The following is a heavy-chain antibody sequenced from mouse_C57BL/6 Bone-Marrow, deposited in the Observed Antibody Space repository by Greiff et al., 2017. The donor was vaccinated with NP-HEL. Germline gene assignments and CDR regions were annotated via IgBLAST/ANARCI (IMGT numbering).Heavy chain of an antibody. V-gene: IGHV5-15*01. CDR3: ARHGKSAY. CDR1: GFTFSDYG. Sequence: EVHLVESGGGLVQPGGSLKLSCAASGFTFSDYGMAWVRQAPRKGPEWVAFISNLAYSIYYADTVTGRFTISRENAKNTLYLEMSSLRSEDTAMYYCARHGKSAYWGQGTLVTVSA. D-gene: IGHD2-1*01. CDR2: ISNLAYSI. J-gene: IGHJ3*01.